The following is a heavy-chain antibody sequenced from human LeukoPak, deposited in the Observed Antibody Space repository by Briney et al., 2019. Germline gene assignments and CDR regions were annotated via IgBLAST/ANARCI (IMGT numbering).Heavy chain of an antibody. CDR2: INPSGGST. V-gene: IGHV1-46*01. CDR3: AREFDGSGSYYNALHY. Sequence: GASVKVSCKASGYTFTSYYMHWVRQAPGQGLEWMGIINPSGGSTSYAQKFQGRVTMTRDTSTSTVYMELSSLRSEDTAVYYCAREFDGSGSYYNALHYWGQGTLVTVSS. J-gene: IGHJ4*02. CDR1: GYTFTSYY. D-gene: IGHD3-10*01.